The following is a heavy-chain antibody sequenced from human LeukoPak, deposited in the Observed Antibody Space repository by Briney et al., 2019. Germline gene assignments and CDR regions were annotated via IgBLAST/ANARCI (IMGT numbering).Heavy chain of an antibody. CDR3: ARGSFGWDRRGYYYYMDV. D-gene: IGHD1-26*01. V-gene: IGHV3-74*01. CDR2: INSDGSST. Sequence: QPGGSLRLSCAASGFTFSSYWMHWVRQAPGKGLVWVSRINSDGSSTSYADSVKGRFTISRDNAKNTLYLQMNSLRAEDTAVYYCARGSFGWDRRGYYYYMDVWGKGTTVTVSS. CDR1: GFTFSSYW. J-gene: IGHJ6*03.